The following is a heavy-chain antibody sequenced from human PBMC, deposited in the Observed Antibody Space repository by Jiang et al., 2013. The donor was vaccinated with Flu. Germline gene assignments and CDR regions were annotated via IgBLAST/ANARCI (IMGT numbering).Heavy chain of an antibody. CDR1: GGSISSYY. J-gene: IGHJ4*02. V-gene: IGHV4-59*08. CDR3: ARHDSAYYYGSGSPNFDY. CDR2: IYYSGST. Sequence: GLVKPSETLSLTCTVSGGSISSYYWSWIRQPPGKGLEWIGYIYYSGSTNYNPSLKSRVTISVDTSKNQFSLKLSSVTAADTAVYYCARHDSAYYYGSGSPNFDYWGQGTLVTVSS. D-gene: IGHD3-10*01.